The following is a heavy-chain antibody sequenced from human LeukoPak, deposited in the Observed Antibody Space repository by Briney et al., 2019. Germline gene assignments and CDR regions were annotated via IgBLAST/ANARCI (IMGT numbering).Heavy chain of an antibody. CDR1: GGSFSGFY. CDR3: AILPLDY. CDR2: INHSGST. Sequence: SGTLSLTCAVYGGSFSGFYWTWIRQPPGKGLEWIGEINHSGSTNYNPSLKSRVTISVDTSKNQFSLKLTSVTAADTAVYYCAILPLDYWGQGTLVTVSS. V-gene: IGHV4-34*01. J-gene: IGHJ4*02.